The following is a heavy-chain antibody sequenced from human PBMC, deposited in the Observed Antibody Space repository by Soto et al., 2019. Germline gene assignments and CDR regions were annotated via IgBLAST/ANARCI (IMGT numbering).Heavy chain of an antibody. CDR1: GGSISSSSYY. CDR3: ARLLSDYVFPKYYFDY. D-gene: IGHD4-17*01. CDR2: IYYSGST. Sequence: SETLSLTCTVSGGSISSSSYYWGWIRQPPGKGLEWIGSIYYSGSTYYNPSLKSRVTISVDTSKNQFSLKLSSVTAADTAVYYCARLLSDYVFPKYYFDYWGQGTLVTVSS. J-gene: IGHJ4*02. V-gene: IGHV4-39*01.